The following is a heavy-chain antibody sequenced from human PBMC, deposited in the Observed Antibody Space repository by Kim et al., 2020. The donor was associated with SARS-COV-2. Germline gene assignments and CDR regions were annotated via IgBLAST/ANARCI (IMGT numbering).Heavy chain of an antibody. CDR3: ARDYDSSGYYDT. CDR2: T. J-gene: IGHJ5*02. Sequence: TDQTRSLKSQITISVDPSKNRFCLNLSSVTAADTAVYYCARDYDSSGYYDTWGQGTLVTVSS. V-gene: IGHV4-31*01. D-gene: IGHD3-22*01.